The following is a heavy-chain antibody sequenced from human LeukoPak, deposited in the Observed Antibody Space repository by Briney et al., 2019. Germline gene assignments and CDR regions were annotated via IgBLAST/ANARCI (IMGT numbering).Heavy chain of an antibody. Sequence: PGGSLRLSCAASGFTFSSYGMHWVRQAPGKGLEWVGFIRSKAYGGTTEYAASVKGRFTISRDDSKSIAYLQMNSLKTEDTAVYYCTREEAYGRAVAAHYWGQGTLVTVSS. J-gene: IGHJ4*02. D-gene: IGHD6-19*01. CDR2: IRSKAYGGTT. CDR3: TREEAYGRAVAAHY. V-gene: IGHV3-49*04. CDR1: GFTFSSYG.